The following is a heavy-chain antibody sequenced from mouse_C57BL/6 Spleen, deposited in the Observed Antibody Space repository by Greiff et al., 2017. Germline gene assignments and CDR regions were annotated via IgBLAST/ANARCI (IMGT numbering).Heavy chain of an antibody. D-gene: IGHD2-5*01. J-gene: IGHJ4*01. CDR3: ARGVTSYYAMDY. Sequence: QVQLQQSGPGLVQPSQSLSITCTVSGFSLTSYGVHWVRQSPGKGLEWLGVIWGGGSTDYNAAFISRLSISKDNSKGQVFFKMNSLQADDTAIYYCARGVTSYYAMDYWGQGTSVTVSS. CDR2: IWGGGST. CDR1: GFSLTSYG. V-gene: IGHV2-2*01.